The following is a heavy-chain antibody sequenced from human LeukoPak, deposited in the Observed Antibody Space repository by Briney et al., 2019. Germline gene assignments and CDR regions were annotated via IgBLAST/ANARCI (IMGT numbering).Heavy chain of an antibody. V-gene: IGHV4-59*01. CDR2: IYYSGST. Sequence: SGTLSLTCTVSGGSISSYYWSWIRQPPGKGLEWIGYIYYSGSTNYNPSLKSRVTISVDTSKNQFSLKLSSVTAADTAVYYCARVEGSSWYQIDYWGQGTLVTVSS. CDR3: ARVEGSSWYQIDY. J-gene: IGHJ4*02. D-gene: IGHD6-13*01. CDR1: GGSISSYY.